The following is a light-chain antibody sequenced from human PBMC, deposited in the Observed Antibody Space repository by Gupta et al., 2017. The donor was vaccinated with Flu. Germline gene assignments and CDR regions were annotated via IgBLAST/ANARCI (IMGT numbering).Light chain of an antibody. J-gene: IGLJ1*01. V-gene: IGLV1-44*01. Sequence: QSVPVQPPSASGTPGQTVTISCSGSDSNIGGHTVTWYQHLPGTAPKLLISGANQRPSGVPDRFSASKSDSSASLAISGLQSEDEADYYCAAWDHSLNGYVFGSGTKVTVL. CDR2: GAN. CDR3: AAWDHSLNGYV. CDR1: DSNIGGHT.